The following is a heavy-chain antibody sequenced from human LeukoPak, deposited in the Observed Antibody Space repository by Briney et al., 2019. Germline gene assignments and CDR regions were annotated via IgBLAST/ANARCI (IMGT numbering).Heavy chain of an antibody. Sequence: SETLSLTCTVSGVSISSYYWSWIRQPPGKGLEWIGDIHHSGSTNYNPSLKSRVTISVDTSKNQFSLKLRSVTAADTAVYYCARHITRRYFNYWGQGTLVTVSS. CDR3: ARHITRRYFNY. J-gene: IGHJ4*02. V-gene: IGHV4-59*08. CDR2: IHHSGST. CDR1: GVSISSYY. D-gene: IGHD1-20*01.